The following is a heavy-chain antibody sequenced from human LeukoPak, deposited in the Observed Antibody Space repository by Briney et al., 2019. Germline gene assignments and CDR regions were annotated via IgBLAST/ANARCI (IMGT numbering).Heavy chain of an antibody. CDR3: ARGRSGELTWAFTLDS. V-gene: IGHV1-69*13. CDR2: IIPIFGTA. CDR1: GGTFSRYA. Sequence: SVKVSCKASGGTFSRYAISWVRQAPGQGLEWMGGIIPIFGTANYAQKFQGRVTITADESTSTAYMEVSSLRSEDTAVYYCARGRSGELTWAFTLDSWGQGTLVTVSS. D-gene: IGHD3-10*01. J-gene: IGHJ4*02.